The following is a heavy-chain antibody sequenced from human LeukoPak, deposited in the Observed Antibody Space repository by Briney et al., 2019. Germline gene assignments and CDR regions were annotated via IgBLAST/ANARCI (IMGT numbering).Heavy chain of an antibody. J-gene: IGHJ6*02. CDR1: GYTFTSYA. Sequence: ASVKVSCKASGYTFTSYAMHWVRQAPAQRLEWMGWINAGNGNTKYSQKFQGRVTITRDTSASTAYMELSSLRSEDTAVYYCARARFGEYEYYYYYGMDVWGQGTTVTVSS. CDR2: INAGNGNT. V-gene: IGHV1-3*01. D-gene: IGHD3-10*01. CDR3: ARARFGEYEYYYYYGMDV.